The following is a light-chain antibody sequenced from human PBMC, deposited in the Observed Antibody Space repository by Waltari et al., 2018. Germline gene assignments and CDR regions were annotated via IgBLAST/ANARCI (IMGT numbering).Light chain of an antibody. Sequence: QTVVTQEPSLSVSPGGTVTLTCAFSSGSLPTPSYPPCSQQPPGQAPRTLVYKANARSSGVPDRFSGSILGNTAALTITGAQADDESDYYCALYMGSGIWVFGGGTRLTVL. CDR3: ALYMGSGIWV. CDR1: SGSLPTPSY. CDR2: KAN. V-gene: IGLV8-61*01. J-gene: IGLJ3*02.